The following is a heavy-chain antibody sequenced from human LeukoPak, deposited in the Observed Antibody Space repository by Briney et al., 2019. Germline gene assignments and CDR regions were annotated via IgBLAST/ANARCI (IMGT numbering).Heavy chain of an antibody. CDR1: GFTVSSNY. Sequence: GGSLRLSRAASGFTVSSNYMSWVRQAPGKGLEWVSIIYSGGSTFYADSVKGRFTISRDNSKNTLYLQMNSLRAEDTAVYYCARGPTGGYSPYYYYYMDVWGKGTTVTVSS. J-gene: IGHJ6*03. CDR3: ARGPTGGYSPYYYYYMDV. D-gene: IGHD4-23*01. V-gene: IGHV3-53*01. CDR2: IYSGGST.